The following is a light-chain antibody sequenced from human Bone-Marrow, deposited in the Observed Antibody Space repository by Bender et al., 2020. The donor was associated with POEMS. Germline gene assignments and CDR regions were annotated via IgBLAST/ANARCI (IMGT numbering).Light chain of an antibody. CDR3: SSYTTGYTLVV. V-gene: IGLV2-14*03. CDR2: GVT. CDR1: TSDVGGYGY. J-gene: IGLJ2*01. Sequence: QSALTQPASVSGSPGQSITISCTGTTSDVGGYGYVSWYQQHPGKAPKLMIFGVTYRPSGVSDRFSGSKSGSTASLTISGLQAQDEAVYYCSSYTTGYTLVVFGGGTKLTVL.